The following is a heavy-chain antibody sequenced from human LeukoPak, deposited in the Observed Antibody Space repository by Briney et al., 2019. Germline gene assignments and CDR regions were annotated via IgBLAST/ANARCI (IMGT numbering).Heavy chain of an antibody. Sequence: GGSLRLSCAASGFTFSSYAMHWVRQAPGKGLEWVAVISYDGSNKYYADSVKGRFTISRDNSENTLYLQMNSLRAEDTAVYYCARGATYYYGSGSSQFDYWGQGTLVTVSS. V-gene: IGHV3-30*04. J-gene: IGHJ4*02. CDR1: GFTFSSYA. D-gene: IGHD3-10*01. CDR3: ARGATYYYGSGSSQFDY. CDR2: ISYDGSNK.